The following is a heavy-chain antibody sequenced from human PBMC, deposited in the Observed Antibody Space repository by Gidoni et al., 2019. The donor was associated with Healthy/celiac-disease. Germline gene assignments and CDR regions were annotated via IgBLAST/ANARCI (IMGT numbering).Heavy chain of an antibody. CDR1: GFTFSSYS. Sequence: EVQLVESGGGLVQPGGSLRLSCAASGFTFSSYSMNWVRQAPGKGLEWVSYISSSSSTIYYADSVKGRFTISRDNAKNSLYLQMNSLRAEDTAVYYCARDYDFWSGSNLAAFDIWGQGTMVTVSS. D-gene: IGHD3-3*01. CDR2: ISSSSSTI. V-gene: IGHV3-48*01. CDR3: ARDYDFWSGSNLAAFDI. J-gene: IGHJ3*02.